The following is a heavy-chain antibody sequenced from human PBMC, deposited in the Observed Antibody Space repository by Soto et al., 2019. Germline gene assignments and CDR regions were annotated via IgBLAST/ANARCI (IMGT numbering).Heavy chain of an antibody. J-gene: IGHJ4*02. D-gene: IGHD6-19*01. Sequence: ASVKVSCKASGYTFTSYGISWVRQAPGQGLEWMGWISAYNGNTNYAQKLQGRVTMTTDTSTSTAYMELRSLRSDDTAVYYCASGPGIAVAGTHWRYGGKGTPAPVPS. CDR2: ISAYNGNT. V-gene: IGHV1-18*01. CDR1: GYTFTSYG. CDR3: ASGPGIAVAGTHWRY.